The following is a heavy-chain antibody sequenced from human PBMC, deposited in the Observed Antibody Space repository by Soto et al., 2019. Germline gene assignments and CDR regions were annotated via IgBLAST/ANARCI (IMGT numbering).Heavy chain of an antibody. Sequence: GEALTITCSCSRHNFSCYWIAWVRQMPGKGLELMGIIYPSDSDTRYRPSFQGQVTISADKSISSAYLQWSSLRASDTAMYYCARGGVSTRTFDYWGQGTPVTVSS. CDR3: ARGGVSTRTFDY. J-gene: IGHJ4*02. CDR1: RHNFSCYW. V-gene: IGHV5-51*01. CDR2: IYPSDSDT. D-gene: IGHD3-3*01.